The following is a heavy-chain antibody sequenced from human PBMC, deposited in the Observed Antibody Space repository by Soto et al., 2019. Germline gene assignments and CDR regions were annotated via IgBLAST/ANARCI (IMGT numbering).Heavy chain of an antibody. CDR2: IYYSGST. J-gene: IGHJ3*02. V-gene: IGHV4-39*01. CDR1: GGSISSSSYY. Sequence: QLHLQESVPGLVKPSETLSLTCTVSGGSISSSSYYWGWIRQPPGKGLAWIGSIYYSGSTYYNPSLNSRVTICVGTCTYQFSLKLSSVTAADTAVHYFARHPTDYGDDGRACDIWGQGTMVTVAS. CDR3: ARHPTDYGDDGRACDI. D-gene: IGHD4-17*01.